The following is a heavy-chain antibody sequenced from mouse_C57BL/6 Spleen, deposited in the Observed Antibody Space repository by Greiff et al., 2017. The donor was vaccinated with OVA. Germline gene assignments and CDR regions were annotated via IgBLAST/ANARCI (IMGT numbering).Heavy chain of an antibody. D-gene: IGHD1-1*01. J-gene: IGHJ2*01. CDR2: FYPGSGSI. CDR1: GYTFTEYT. CDR3: ARHETPTSLTTVVATPFDY. Sequence: VKLQESGAELVKPGASVKLSCKASGYTFTEYTIHWVKQRSGQGLEWIGWFYPGSGSIKYNEKFKDKATLTADKSSSTVYMELSRLTSEDSAVYFCARHETPTSLTTVVATPFDYWGQGTTLTVSS. V-gene: IGHV1-62-2*01.